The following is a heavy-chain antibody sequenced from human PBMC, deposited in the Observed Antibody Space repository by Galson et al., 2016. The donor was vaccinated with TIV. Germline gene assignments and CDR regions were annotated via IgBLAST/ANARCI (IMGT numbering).Heavy chain of an antibody. J-gene: IGHJ6*02. CDR1: GASISGSNYY. CDR2: FYFGDTT. Sequence: TLSLTCSVSGASISGSNYYWSWVRQPAGKGLEGIGRFYFGDTTSYNPSFGGRVTITADPSKNQISLRRTSVTAAYTAVYFCARVTGGYSFGPGMHYNYLYAMNVWGQGTTVTVSS. V-gene: IGHV4-61*02. D-gene: IGHD1-26*01. CDR3: ARVTGGYSFGPGMHYNYLYAMNV.